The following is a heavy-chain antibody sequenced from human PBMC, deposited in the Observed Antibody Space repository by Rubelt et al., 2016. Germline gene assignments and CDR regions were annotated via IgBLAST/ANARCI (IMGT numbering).Heavy chain of an antibody. CDR1: GGSISSSSYY. CDR2: ISYSGST. D-gene: IGHD3-22*01. Sequence: QLQLQESGPGLVKPSETLSLTCTVSGGSISSSSYYWGWIRQPPGKGLAWIGSISYSGSTYYNPSLMGRATISVDTTSNQYSLKLSSVTAADTAVYYCASGFSRYYYDSSPPCDYWGQGTLVTVSS. J-gene: IGHJ4*02. CDR3: ASGFSRYYYDSSPPCDY. V-gene: IGHV4-39*01.